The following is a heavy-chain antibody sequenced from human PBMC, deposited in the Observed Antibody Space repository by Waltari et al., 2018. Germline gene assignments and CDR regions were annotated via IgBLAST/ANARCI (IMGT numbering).Heavy chain of an antibody. V-gene: IGHV3-30*18. CDR3: AKVSGSIRDRRGSPPGDY. CDR1: GFTFSSYG. D-gene: IGHD3-10*01. J-gene: IGHJ4*02. CDR2: ISDDGSNK. Sequence: QVHLVESGGGVVQPGRSLRLSCAASGFTFSSYGMHWVRQAPGKGLEGVAIISDDGSNKYYADSVKGRFTISRDNSKNTLHLQMSSLRAEDTAVYYCAKVSGSIRDRRGSPPGDYWGQGTLVTVSS.